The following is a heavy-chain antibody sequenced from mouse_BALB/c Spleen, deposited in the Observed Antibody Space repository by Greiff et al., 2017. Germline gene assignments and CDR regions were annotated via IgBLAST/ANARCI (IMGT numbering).Heavy chain of an antibody. D-gene: IGHD1-1*01. V-gene: IGHV5-12-1*01. CDR3: ARHRGPTVVAKGDYFDY. CDR1: GFAFSSYD. Sequence: EVKLVESGGGLVKPGGSLKLSCAASGFAFSSYDMSWVRQTPEKRLEWVAYISSGGGSTYYPDTVKGRFTISRDNAKNTLYLQMSSLKSEDTAMYYCARHRGPTVVAKGDYFDYWGQGTTLTVSS. CDR2: ISSGGGST. J-gene: IGHJ2*01.